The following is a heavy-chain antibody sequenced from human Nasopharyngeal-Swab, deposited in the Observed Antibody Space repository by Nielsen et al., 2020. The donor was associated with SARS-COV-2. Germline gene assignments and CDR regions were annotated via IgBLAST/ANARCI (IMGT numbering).Heavy chain of an antibody. V-gene: IGHV3-21*04. Sequence: GESLKISCAASGFTFSSYSMNWVRQAPGKGLEWVSSISSSSSYIYYADSVKGRFTISRDNAKNSLYLQMDSLRADDTAVFYCAKGGDYSYYYNFGLDVWGQGTTVTVSS. D-gene: IGHD4-17*01. CDR3: AKGGDYSYYYNFGLDV. J-gene: IGHJ6*02. CDR1: GFTFSSYS. CDR2: ISSSSSYI.